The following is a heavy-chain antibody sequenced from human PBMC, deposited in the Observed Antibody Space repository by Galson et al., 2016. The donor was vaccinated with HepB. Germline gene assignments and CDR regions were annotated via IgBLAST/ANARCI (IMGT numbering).Heavy chain of an antibody. Sequence: SLRLSCAASGFTFTSYAMSWVRQAPGKGLEWVSGITCSRAGTYYADSVKGRFTISRDNSKNTLYLQMNSLRVEDTAVYYCARERPHMVHGGLDYWGPGILVTVSS. V-gene: IGHV3-23*01. CDR1: GFTFTSYA. CDR3: ARERPHMVHGGLDY. D-gene: IGHD3-10*01. CDR2: ITCSRAGT. J-gene: IGHJ4*02.